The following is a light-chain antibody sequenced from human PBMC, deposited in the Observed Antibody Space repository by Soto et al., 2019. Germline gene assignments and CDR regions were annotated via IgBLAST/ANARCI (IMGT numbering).Light chain of an antibody. Sequence: DIRLTQSLASVSAAVGDRINISCRASQPIKTWLAWYQQKPGKGPKLLIYTASTLETGVPSRFSGSGSGTDLTLTISSLQPEDAAIYSCQQAASFPFTFGPGAKV. J-gene: IGKJ3*01. CDR3: QQAASFPFT. V-gene: IGKV1-12*02. CDR1: QPIKTW. CDR2: TAS.